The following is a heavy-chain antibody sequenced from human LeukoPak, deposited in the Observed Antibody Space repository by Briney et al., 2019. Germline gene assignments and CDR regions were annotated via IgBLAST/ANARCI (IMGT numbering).Heavy chain of an antibody. CDR3: ARGSRIQLWLPPTRPFDY. J-gene: IGHJ4*02. CDR1: GGSISSGGYY. CDR2: IYHSGST. Sequence: PSQTLSLTCTVSGGSISSGGYYWSWIRQPPGKGLEWIGYIYHSGSTYYNPSLKSRVTISVDRSKNQFSLKLSSVTAADTAVYYCARGSRIQLWLPPTRPFDYWGQGTLVTVSS. V-gene: IGHV4-30-2*01. D-gene: IGHD5-18*01.